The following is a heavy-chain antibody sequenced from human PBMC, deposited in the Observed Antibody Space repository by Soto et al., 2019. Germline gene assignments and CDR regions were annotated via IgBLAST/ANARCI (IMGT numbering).Heavy chain of an antibody. CDR3: ARSYSGSSRYYYGMDV. CDR1: GFTFDDYA. Sequence: GGSLRLSCAASGFTFDDYAMHWVRQAPGKGLEWVSGISWNSGSIGYADSVKGRFTISRDNAKNSLYLQMNSLRAEDTAVYYCARSYSGSSRYYYGMDVWGQGTTVTVSS. D-gene: IGHD1-26*01. CDR2: ISWNSGSI. J-gene: IGHJ6*02. V-gene: IGHV3-9*01.